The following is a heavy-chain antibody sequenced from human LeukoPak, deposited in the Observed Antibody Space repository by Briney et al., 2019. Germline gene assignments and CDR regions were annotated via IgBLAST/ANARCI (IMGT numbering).Heavy chain of an antibody. V-gene: IGHV3-48*01. CDR3: AKSLGGSGSYFPNYFDY. D-gene: IGHD3-10*01. Sequence: GGSLRLSCAASGFTFSSYSMNWVRQAPGKGLEWVSYISSSSSTIYYADSVKGRFTISRDNSKNTLYLQMNSLRAEDTAVYYCAKSLGGSGSYFPNYFDYWGQGTLVTVSS. J-gene: IGHJ4*02. CDR1: GFTFSSYS. CDR2: ISSSSSTI.